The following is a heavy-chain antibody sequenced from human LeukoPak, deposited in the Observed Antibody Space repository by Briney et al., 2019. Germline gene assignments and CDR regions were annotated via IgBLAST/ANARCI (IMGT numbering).Heavy chain of an antibody. CDR1: GGSISSGGYY. D-gene: IGHD4-11*01. CDR2: IYYSEST. J-gene: IGHJ6*02. Sequence: SQTLSLTCTVSGGSISSGGYYWRWIRQHPGKGLEWIGYIYYSESTYYNPSLKSRVTISVDTSKNQFSLKLSSVTAADTAVYYCARATVTVYYYGMDVWGQGTTVTVSS. CDR3: ARATVTVYYYGMDV. V-gene: IGHV4-31*03.